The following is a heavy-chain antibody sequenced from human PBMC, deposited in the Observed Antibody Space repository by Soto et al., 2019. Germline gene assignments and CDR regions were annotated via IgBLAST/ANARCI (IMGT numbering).Heavy chain of an antibody. CDR2: ISYDGSNK. V-gene: IGHV3-30-3*01. CDR3: ARGYSYGTSDY. CDR1: GFTFSSYA. J-gene: IGHJ4*02. D-gene: IGHD5-18*01. Sequence: GGSLRLSCAASGFTFSSYAMHWVRQAPGKGLEWVAVISYDGSNKYYADSVRGRFTISRDNSKNTLYLQMNSLRAEDTAVYYCARGYSYGTSDYWGQGTLVTVSS.